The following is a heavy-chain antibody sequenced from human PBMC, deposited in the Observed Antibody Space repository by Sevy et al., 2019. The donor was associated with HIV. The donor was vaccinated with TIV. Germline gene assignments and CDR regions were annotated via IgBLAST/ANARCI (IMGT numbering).Heavy chain of an antibody. J-gene: IGHJ3*02. CDR3: ASDLVVVAASDDAFDI. CDR2: ISSSSSTI. Sequence: GGSLRLSCAASGFTFSSYSMNWVRQAPGKGLEWVSYISSSSSTIYYANCVKGRSTISRDNAKNSLYLQMNSLRDEDPAVYYCASDLVVVAASDDAFDIWGQGTMATV. D-gene: IGHD2-15*01. CDR1: GFTFSSYS. V-gene: IGHV3-48*02.